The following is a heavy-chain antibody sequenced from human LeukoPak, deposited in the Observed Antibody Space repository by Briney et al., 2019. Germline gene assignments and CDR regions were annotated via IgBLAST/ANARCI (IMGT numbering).Heavy chain of an antibody. D-gene: IGHD2-15*01. J-gene: IGHJ4*02. V-gene: IGHV4-59*08. Sequence: SETLSLTCTVSGGSISSYYWSWIRQPPGKGLEWIGYIYYSGSTNYNPSLKSRVTISVDMSKNQFSLKLSSVTAADTAVYYCARRYCSGGSCHFDYWGQGTLVTVSS. CDR1: GGSISSYY. CDR3: ARRYCSGGSCHFDY. CDR2: IYYSGST.